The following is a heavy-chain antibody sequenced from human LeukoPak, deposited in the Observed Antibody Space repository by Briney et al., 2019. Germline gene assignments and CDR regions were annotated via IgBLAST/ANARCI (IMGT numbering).Heavy chain of an antibody. CDR2: FDPEDGET. D-gene: IGHD1-26*01. CDR1: GYTLTELS. V-gene: IGHV1-24*01. J-gene: IGHJ4*02. CDR3: ATALGNGATTPYY. Sequence: ASVKVSCKVSGYTLTELSMHWVRQAPGKGLEWMGGFDPEDGETIYAQKFQGRVTMTEDTSTDTAYVELSSLRSEDTAVYYCATALGNGATTPYYWGQGTLVTVSS.